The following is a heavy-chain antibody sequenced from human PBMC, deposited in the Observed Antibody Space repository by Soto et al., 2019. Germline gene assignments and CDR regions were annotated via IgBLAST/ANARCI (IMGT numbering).Heavy chain of an antibody. CDR2: INPNSGNI. Sequence: ASVKVSCKASGNTFTSYDINWVRQATGHGLEWMGWINPNSGNIGYAQKFQGRVTMTRDTAIRAAYMEVSRLRSDDTAVYYCARGRASGSYYLLDYWGQGTLVTVSS. D-gene: IGHD3-10*01. V-gene: IGHV1-8*01. J-gene: IGHJ4*02. CDR1: GNTFTSYD. CDR3: ARGRASGSYYLLDY.